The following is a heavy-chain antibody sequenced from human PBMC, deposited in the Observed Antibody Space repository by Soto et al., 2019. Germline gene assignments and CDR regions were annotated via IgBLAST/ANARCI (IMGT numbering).Heavy chain of an antibody. CDR1: GGSISPYY. CDR3: ARKGAAASYAHYYMDV. D-gene: IGHD6-13*01. Sequence: SETLSLTCTVFGGSISPYYWSWIRQSPGRGLEWIGYVYYSGNTNYNPSLESRVTISVDTSRNQFSLKLTSVTAADTAVYYCARKGAAASYAHYYMDVWGTGTSVTVSS. J-gene: IGHJ6*03. CDR2: VYYSGNT. V-gene: IGHV4-59*01.